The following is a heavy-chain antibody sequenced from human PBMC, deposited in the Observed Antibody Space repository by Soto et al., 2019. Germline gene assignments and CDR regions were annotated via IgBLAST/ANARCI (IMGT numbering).Heavy chain of an antibody. CDR1: GGSISSYY. CDR3: ARNVVVTARTEYYFAY. J-gene: IGHJ4*02. D-gene: IGHD2-21*02. V-gene: IGHV4-59*01. Sequence: DTLSLTYTVSGGSISSYYWSWIRQPPGKGLEWIGYIYYSGSTNYNPSLKSRVTISVDTSKNQFSLKLSSVTAADTAVYYCARNVVVTARTEYYFAYWGQGSLVIGSA. CDR2: IYYSGST.